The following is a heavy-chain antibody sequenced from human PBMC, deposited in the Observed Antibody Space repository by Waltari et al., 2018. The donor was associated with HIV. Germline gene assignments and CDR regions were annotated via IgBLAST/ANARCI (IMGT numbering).Heavy chain of an antibody. CDR1: GYTFTRSG. CDR2: RCAYKSNT. J-gene: IGHJ6*02. Sequence: QVQLVQSGSEVKQPGASGKVSWKASGYTFTRSGFRWVLQAPGQGREWMGWRCAYKSNTNYAQKCQARVTISTDTATSRVYMELRSLRTDDKAVYYCAGEHCESDDILTSHPNYHYYCDMDLWSQATTVTVSS. D-gene: IGHD3-9*01. CDR3: AGEHCESDDILTSHPNYHYYCDMDL. V-gene: IGHV1-18*01.